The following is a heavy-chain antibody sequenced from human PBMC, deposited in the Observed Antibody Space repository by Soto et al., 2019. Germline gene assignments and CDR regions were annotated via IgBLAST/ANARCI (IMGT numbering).Heavy chain of an antibody. J-gene: IGHJ4*02. CDR2: TNEDGSIT. CDR1: GFTFSSYW. V-gene: IGHV3-74*01. CDR3: TRDIGGRGAY. D-gene: IGHD3-16*01. Sequence: GGSLRLSCAASGFTFSSYWMHWVRQAPGKGLVWVSRTNEDGSITNYADSVKGRFTISRDNARNTLYLQMNSLRAEDTAVYYCTRDIGGRGAYWGQGTLVTVSS.